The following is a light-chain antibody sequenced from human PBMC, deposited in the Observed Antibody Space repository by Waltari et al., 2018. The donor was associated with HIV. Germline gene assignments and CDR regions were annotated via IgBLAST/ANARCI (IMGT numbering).Light chain of an antibody. V-gene: IGLV2-23*03. Sequence: QSALTQPASVSGSPGQSITISCTGTSSDVGSYNLVSCYQQHPGKAPKLMIYEGSKRPSGVSNRFSGSKSVNTASLTISGLQAEDEADYYCCSYAGSSTLAVFGGGTKLTVL. CDR3: CSYAGSSTLAV. CDR1: SSDVGSYNL. CDR2: EGS. J-gene: IGLJ3*02.